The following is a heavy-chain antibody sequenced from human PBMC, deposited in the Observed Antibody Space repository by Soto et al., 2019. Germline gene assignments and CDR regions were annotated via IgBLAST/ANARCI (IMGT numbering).Heavy chain of an antibody. CDR2: ISYDGSNK. Sequence: QVQLVESGGGVVQPGRSLRLSCAASGFTFSSYAMHWVRQAPGKGLEWVAVISYDGSNKYYADSVKGRFTISRDNSKKALDRERNSLRAEDTAVYYCARGVRGWLQGRPGYWGQGTLVTVSS. CDR1: GFTFSSYA. V-gene: IGHV3-30-3*01. CDR3: ARGVRGWLQGRPGY. D-gene: IGHD6-19*01. J-gene: IGHJ4*02.